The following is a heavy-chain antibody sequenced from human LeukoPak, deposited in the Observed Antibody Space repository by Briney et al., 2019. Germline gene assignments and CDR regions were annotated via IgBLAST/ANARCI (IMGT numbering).Heavy chain of an antibody. D-gene: IGHD5-12*01. Sequence: PSETLSLTCTVSGGSISSYYWSWIRQPPGKGLEWIGYLYYSGSSNHNPSLKSRVTISVDTSKNQFSLKLSSVTAADTAVYYCATGVAPITLDYWGQGTLVTVSS. CDR3: ATGVAPITLDY. J-gene: IGHJ4*02. CDR1: GGSISSYY. V-gene: IGHV4-59*01. CDR2: LYYSGSS.